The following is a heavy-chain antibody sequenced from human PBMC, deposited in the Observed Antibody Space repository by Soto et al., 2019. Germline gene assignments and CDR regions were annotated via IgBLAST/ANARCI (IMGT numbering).Heavy chain of an antibody. CDR2: ISAYNGNT. V-gene: IGHV1-18*04. CDR1: GYSFSSYG. J-gene: IGHJ4*02. CDR3: ARGPKDIVATYLDY. D-gene: IGHD5-12*01. Sequence: SVKVYCNASGYSFSSYGISWVRQAPGQGLEWMGWISAYNGNTNYAQKLQGRVTMTTDTSTSTAYMELRSLRSDDTAVYYCARGPKDIVATYLDYWGQGALVTVSS.